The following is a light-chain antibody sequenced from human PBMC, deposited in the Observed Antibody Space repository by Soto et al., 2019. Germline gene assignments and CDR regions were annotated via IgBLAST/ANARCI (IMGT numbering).Light chain of an antibody. J-gene: IGKJ4*01. CDR1: QSVSSSY. CDR2: GAS. V-gene: IGKV3-20*01. CDR3: QQYASWPLT. Sequence: EIVLTQSPGTLSLSPGERATLSCRASQSVSSSYLAWYQQKPGQAPRLLIYGASSRATGIPDRFSGSGSGTDFTLTISRLEPEDFAVYFCQQYASWPLTFGGGTKVEI.